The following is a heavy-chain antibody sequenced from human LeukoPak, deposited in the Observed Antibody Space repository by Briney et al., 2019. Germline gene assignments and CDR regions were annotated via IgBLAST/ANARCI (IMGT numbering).Heavy chain of an antibody. D-gene: IGHD3-10*01. J-gene: IGHJ4*02. V-gene: IGHV3-30*03. CDR1: GFTFSSYG. CDR3: DYHGN. Sequence: SGGSLRLSCAASGFTFSSYGMHWVRQAPGKGLEWVAVISYDGSNKGYADSVKGRFTLSRDNSKNTLYLQMNSLRDEDTAVYYCDYHGNWGQGTLVTVSS. CDR2: ISYDGSNK.